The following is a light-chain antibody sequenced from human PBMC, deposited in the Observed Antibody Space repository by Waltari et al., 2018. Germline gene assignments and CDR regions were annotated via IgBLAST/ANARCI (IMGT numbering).Light chain of an antibody. CDR2: EAT. J-gene: IGLJ1*01. CDR3: CSYTGSSTSYG. V-gene: IGLV2-23*01. Sequence: QSALSQTAAVAGSPGQSLTIPCTGASPARARYKLVARYQHHPNRAPKLIIYEATNRPSGISHRFSGAKSGATASLRISGLQADDEADYYCCSYTGSSTSYGCGGGTKVTVL. CDR1: SPARARYKL.